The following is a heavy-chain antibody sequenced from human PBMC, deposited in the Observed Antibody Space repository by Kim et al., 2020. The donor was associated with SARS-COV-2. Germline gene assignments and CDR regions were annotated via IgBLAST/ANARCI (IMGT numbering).Heavy chain of an antibody. CDR3: SRRRAAADDY. D-gene: IGHD6-13*01. J-gene: IGHJ4*02. CDR1: GYSFTSYW. V-gene: IGHV5-10-1*01. Sequence: GESLKISCKGSGYSFTSYWISWVRQMPGKGLEWRGRIDPSDSYTNYSPSFQGHVTISADKSISTAYLQWSSLKASDTAMYYCSRRRAAADDYWGQGTLVTVSS. CDR2: IDPSDSYT.